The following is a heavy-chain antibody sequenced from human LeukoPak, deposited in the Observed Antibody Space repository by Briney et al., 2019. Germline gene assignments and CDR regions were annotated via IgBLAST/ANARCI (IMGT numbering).Heavy chain of an antibody. Sequence: GASVKVSCKASGYTFTSYDINWVRQATGPGLEWMGWMNPNSGNTGYAQKFQGRVTMTRNTSISTAYMELSSLRSEDTAVYYCARFGRGSYLADYWGQGTLVTVSS. CDR3: ARFGRGSYLADY. CDR2: MNPNSGNT. J-gene: IGHJ4*02. CDR1: GYTFTSYD. D-gene: IGHD1-26*01. V-gene: IGHV1-8*01.